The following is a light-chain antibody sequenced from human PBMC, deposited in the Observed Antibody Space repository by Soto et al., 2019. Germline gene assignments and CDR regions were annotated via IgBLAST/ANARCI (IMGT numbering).Light chain of an antibody. CDR2: RDT. CDR1: NIGSKN. V-gene: IGLV3-9*01. J-gene: IGLJ3*02. CDR3: QVWDSSTVV. Sequence: SYELTQPLSVSVALGQTARLTCGGNNIGSKNVHWYQLNPGQAPVLVIYRDTNRPSGIPERFSGSNSGNTATLAISGTQAGDDADYCCQVWDSSTVVFGGGPKVTVL.